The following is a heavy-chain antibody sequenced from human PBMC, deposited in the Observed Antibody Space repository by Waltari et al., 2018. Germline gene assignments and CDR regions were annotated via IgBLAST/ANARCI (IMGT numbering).Heavy chain of an antibody. Sequence: QVQLQASGPGLVKPSETLSLTCPVSGGSISSYYGSWIRQPPGKGLEWIGYIYYSGSTNYNPSLKSRVTISVDTSKNQFSLKLSSVTAADTAVYYCARSLTGSGRKQRYYFDYWGQGTLVTVSS. CDR3: ARSLTGSGRKQRYYFDY. J-gene: IGHJ4*02. CDR2: IYYSGST. D-gene: IGHD3-10*01. CDR1: GGSISSYY. V-gene: IGHV4-59*08.